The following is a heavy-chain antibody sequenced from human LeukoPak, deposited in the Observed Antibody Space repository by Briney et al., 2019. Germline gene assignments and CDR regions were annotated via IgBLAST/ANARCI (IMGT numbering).Heavy chain of an antibody. CDR2: INPSSGGT. Sequence: ASVKVSCKASGYTFTGYYMHWVRQAPGQGLEWMGWINPSSGGTNYAQKFQGRVTMTRDTSISTAYMELRSLRSDDTAVYYCARESSSSSPYFDYWGQGTLVTVSS. D-gene: IGHD6-6*01. V-gene: IGHV1-2*02. CDR1: GYTFTGYY. CDR3: ARESSSSSPYFDY. J-gene: IGHJ4*02.